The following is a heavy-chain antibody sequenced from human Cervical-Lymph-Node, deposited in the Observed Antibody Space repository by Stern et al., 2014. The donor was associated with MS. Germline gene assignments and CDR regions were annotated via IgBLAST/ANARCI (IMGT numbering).Heavy chain of an antibody. CDR2: MNPDSGNT. D-gene: IGHD3-10*01. CDR3: ARASLTSSRHINKNYYAVDV. CDR1: RTTFTTYD. Sequence: QVQLLESGAEVKKPGASVKVSCKASRTTFTTYDINWVRQATGQGLEWMGWMNPDSGNTGYAQKFQGRVTMTRNTSLSTAYMELSSLRSEDTAVYYCARASLTSSRHINKNYYAVDVWGQGTTVTVSS. J-gene: IGHJ6*02. V-gene: IGHV1-8*01.